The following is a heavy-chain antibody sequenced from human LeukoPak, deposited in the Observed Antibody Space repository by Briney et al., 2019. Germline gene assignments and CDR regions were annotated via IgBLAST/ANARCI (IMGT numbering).Heavy chain of an antibody. CDR1: GFTFSGYW. Sequence: GGSLRLSCAVSGFTFSGYWMSWVRQAPGKGLEWVAQIKKDGSDKYYVDSVKGRFTTSRDNAKNSLYLQMNSLRAEDTAVYYCRAGGYYDSSGQNAFDIWGQGTMVTVSS. J-gene: IGHJ3*02. CDR2: IKKDGSDK. CDR3: RAGGYYDSSGQNAFDI. V-gene: IGHV3-7*01. D-gene: IGHD3-22*01.